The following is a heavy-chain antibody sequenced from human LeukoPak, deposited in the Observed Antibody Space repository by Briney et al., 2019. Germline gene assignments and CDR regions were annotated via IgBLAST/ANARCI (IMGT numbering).Heavy chain of an antibody. CDR2: IIPIFGTA. CDR3: ARDRVPHRHDAFDI. V-gene: IGHV1-69*13. J-gene: IGHJ3*02. CDR1: GGTFSSYA. Sequence: ASVKVSCKASGGTFSSYAISWVRQAPGQGPEWMGGIIPIFGTANYAQKFQGRVTITADESTSTAYMELSSLRSEDTAVYYCARDRVPHRHDAFDIWGQGTMVTVSS. D-gene: IGHD3-10*01.